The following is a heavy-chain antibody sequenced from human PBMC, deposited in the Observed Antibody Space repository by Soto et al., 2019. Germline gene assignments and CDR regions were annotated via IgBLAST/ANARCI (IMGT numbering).Heavy chain of an antibody. Sequence: EVQLVESGGGLVKPGGSLRLSCAASGFSFSSYSMNWVRQAPGKGLEWVSSITSSSSSSYIYYADSVKGRFTISRDNAKNSLFLQMNRLRVEDTAVYYCARDLQMATIRGGDYWGQGTLVTVSS. D-gene: IGHD5-12*01. J-gene: IGHJ4*02. CDR3: ARDLQMATIRGGDY. CDR2: ITSSSSSSYI. CDR1: GFSFSSYS. V-gene: IGHV3-21*01.